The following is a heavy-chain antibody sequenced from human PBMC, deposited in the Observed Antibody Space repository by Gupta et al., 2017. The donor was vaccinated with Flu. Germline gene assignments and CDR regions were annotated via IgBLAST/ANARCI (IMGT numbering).Heavy chain of an antibody. J-gene: IGHJ4*02. CDR2: ISGSGANT. V-gene: IGHV3-23*01. D-gene: IGHD1-26*01. Sequence: VRQAPGRGLEWVSTISGSGANTYYADSVKGRFTISRDNSNNSLFLQMNSLRAEDTAVYYCAKDQAPLVGASDYWGQGTLVTVSS. CDR3: AKDQAPLVGASDY.